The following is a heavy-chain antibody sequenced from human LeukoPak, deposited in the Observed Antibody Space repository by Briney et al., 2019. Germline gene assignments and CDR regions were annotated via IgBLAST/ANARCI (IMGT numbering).Heavy chain of an antibody. J-gene: IGHJ4*02. V-gene: IGHV4-59*01. CDR1: GGSISSYY. Sequence: SETLSLTCTVFGGSISSYYWSWIRQPPGKGLEWIGYIYYSGTTNYNPSLKSRVTISVDTSKNQFSLKLSSVTAADTAVYYCARGVYIAAAQYAYWGQGTLVTVSS. D-gene: IGHD6-13*01. CDR3: ARGVYIAAAQYAY. CDR2: IYYSGTT.